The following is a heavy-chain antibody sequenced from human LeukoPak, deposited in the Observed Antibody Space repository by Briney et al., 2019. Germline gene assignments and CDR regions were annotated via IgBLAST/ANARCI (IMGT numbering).Heavy chain of an antibody. CDR2: IYTSGST. Sequence: SETLSLTCTVSGGSISSYYWSWIRQPAGKGLEWIGRIYTSGSTNYNPSLKSRVTMSVDTSKNQFSLKLSSVTAADTAVYYCGTSSGSYRYYYMDVWGKGTTVTVSS. V-gene: IGHV4-4*07. J-gene: IGHJ6*03. CDR1: GGSISSYY. D-gene: IGHD1-26*01. CDR3: GTSSGSYRYYYMDV.